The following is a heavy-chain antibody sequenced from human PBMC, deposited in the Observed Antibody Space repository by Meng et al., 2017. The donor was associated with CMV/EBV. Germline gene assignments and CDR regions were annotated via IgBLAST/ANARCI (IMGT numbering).Heavy chain of an antibody. CDR2: INPSGGST. Sequence: VQLLQSWAEVKKSGSSVKVSCKASGYTFTSYYMHWVRHAPGQGLEWMGIINPSGGSTSYAQKFQGRVTMTRDTSTSTVYMELSSLRSEDTAVYYCARESSYDFSHDYWGQGTLVTVSS. CDR3: ARESSYDFSHDY. J-gene: IGHJ4*02. D-gene: IGHD3-3*01. V-gene: IGHV1-46*01. CDR1: GYTFTSYY.